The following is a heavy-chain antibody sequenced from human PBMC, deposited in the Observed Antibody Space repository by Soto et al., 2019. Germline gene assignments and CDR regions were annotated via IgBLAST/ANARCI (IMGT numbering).Heavy chain of an antibody. Sequence: PGGSLRLSCAASGFTFSSYWMHWVRQAPGKGLVWVSRINSDGSSTSYADSVKGRFTISRDNAKNTLYLQMNSLRAEDTAVYYCARDRYYYDSSGYYLYYGMDVWGQGTTVTVSS. CDR1: GFTFSSYW. D-gene: IGHD3-22*01. V-gene: IGHV3-74*01. J-gene: IGHJ6*02. CDR2: INSDGSST. CDR3: ARDRYYYDSSGYYLYYGMDV.